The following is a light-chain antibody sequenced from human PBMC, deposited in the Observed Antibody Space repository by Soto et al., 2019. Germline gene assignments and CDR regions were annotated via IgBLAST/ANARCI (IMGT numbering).Light chain of an antibody. Sequence: QSALTQPPSASGSPGQSVTISCTGTSSDIGGYNYVSWYQQHPGKAPKLIIYEVSKRPSGVPDRFSGSKSGNTASLTVSGLQAEDEADYYCTSYAGSGTLAVVFGGGTKLTVL. CDR1: SSDIGGYNY. CDR2: EVS. CDR3: TSYAGSGTLAVV. V-gene: IGLV2-8*01. J-gene: IGLJ2*01.